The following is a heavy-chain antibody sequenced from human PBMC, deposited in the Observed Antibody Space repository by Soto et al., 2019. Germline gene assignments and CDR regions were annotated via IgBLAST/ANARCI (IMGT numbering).Heavy chain of an antibody. Sequence: SETLSLTCTVSGGSISSYYWSWIRQPPGKGLEWIGYIYYSGSTNYNPSLKSRVTISVDTSKNQFSLKLSSATAADTAVYYCARALTYGSGSNWFDPWGQGTLVTVSS. V-gene: IGHV4-59*01. D-gene: IGHD3-10*01. J-gene: IGHJ5*02. CDR3: ARALTYGSGSNWFDP. CDR2: IYYSGST. CDR1: GGSISSYY.